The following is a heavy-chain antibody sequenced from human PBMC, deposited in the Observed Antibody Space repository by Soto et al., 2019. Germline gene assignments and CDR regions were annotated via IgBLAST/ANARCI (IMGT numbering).Heavy chain of an antibody. V-gene: IGHV4-39*01. CDR2: IYYSGST. Sequence: SETLSLTCTVSGVSISSSSYYWGWIRQPPGKGLEWIGSIYYSGSTYYNPSLKSRVTISVDTSKNQFSLKLSSVTAADTAVYYCARGRRYSSSWYSDYWGQGTLVTVSS. CDR1: GVSISSSSYY. D-gene: IGHD6-13*01. CDR3: ARGRRYSSSWYSDY. J-gene: IGHJ4*02.